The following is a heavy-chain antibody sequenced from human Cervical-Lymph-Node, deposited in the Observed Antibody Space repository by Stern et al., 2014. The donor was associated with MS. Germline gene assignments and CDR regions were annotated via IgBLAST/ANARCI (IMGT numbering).Heavy chain of an antibody. CDR1: GFTFSDYY. V-gene: IGHV3-11*01. CDR2: ISSTGTAM. J-gene: IGHJ4*02. Sequence: VQLVQSGGGLVKPGGSLRLSCETSGFTFSDYYMNWIRQAPGKGLEWISYISSTGTAMYDAESVKCRFTISRDNAKNSLYLHMTSLRAEDTAVYYCARDPHRRDGYNFDYWGQGALVTVSS. CDR3: ARDPHRRDGYNFDY. D-gene: IGHD5-24*01.